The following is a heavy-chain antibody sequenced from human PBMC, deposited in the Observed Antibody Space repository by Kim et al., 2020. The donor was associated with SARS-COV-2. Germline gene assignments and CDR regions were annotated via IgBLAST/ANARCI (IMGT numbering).Heavy chain of an antibody. CDR3: AKDPSGSPRDY. V-gene: IGHV3-30*18. J-gene: IGHJ4*02. CDR2: ISYDGSNK. CDR1: GFTFSSYG. Sequence: GGSLRLSCAASGFTFSSYGMHWLCQAPGKGLEWVAVISYDGSNKYYADSVKGRFTISRDNSENTLYLQMNSLRAEDTAVYYCAKDPSGSPRDYWGQGTLVTVSS. D-gene: IGHD1-26*01.